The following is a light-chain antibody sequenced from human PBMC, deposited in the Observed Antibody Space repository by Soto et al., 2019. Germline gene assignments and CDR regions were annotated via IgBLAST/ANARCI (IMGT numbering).Light chain of an antibody. CDR1: QSVSNNY. J-gene: IGKJ2*01. Sequence: EVVLTQSPGTLSLSPGERATLSCRASQSVSNNYLAWYQQKPGQAPRLLIFGSSDRATGIPGRFSGSGSGTDFTLTISRLEPEDFAVYYCQQYGSSPPYTFGQGTKLEIK. V-gene: IGKV3-20*01. CDR3: QQYGSSPPYT. CDR2: GSS.